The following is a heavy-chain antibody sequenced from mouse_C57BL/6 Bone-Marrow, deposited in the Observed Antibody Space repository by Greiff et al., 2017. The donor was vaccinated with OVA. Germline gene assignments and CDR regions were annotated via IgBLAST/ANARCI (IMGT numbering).Heavy chain of an antibody. V-gene: IGHV1-82*01. CDR1: GYAFSSSW. Sequence: QVQLQQSGPELVKPGASVKISCKASGYAFSSSWMNWVKQRPGKGLEWIGRIYPGDGDTNYNGKFKGKATLTADKSSSTAYMQLSSLTSEDSAVYFYARSGYDYDHYAMDYWGQGTSVTVSS. J-gene: IGHJ4*01. CDR3: ARSGYDYDHYAMDY. CDR2: IYPGDGDT. D-gene: IGHD2-4*01.